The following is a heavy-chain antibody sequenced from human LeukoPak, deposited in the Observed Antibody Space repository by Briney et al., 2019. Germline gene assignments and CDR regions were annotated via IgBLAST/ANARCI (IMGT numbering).Heavy chain of an antibody. Sequence: ASVKVSCKASGYTFTSYDINWVRQATGQGLEWMGWMNPNSGNTGYAQKLQGRVTMTTDTSTSTAYMELRSLRSDDTAVYYCARDDADIVVVVAATPDYYYGMDVWGQGTTVTVSS. CDR1: GYTFTSYD. D-gene: IGHD2-15*01. J-gene: IGHJ6*02. V-gene: IGHV1-8*01. CDR2: MNPNSGNT. CDR3: ARDDADIVVVVAATPDYYYGMDV.